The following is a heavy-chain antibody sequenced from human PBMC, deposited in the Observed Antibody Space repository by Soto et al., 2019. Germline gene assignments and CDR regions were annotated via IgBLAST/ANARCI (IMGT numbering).Heavy chain of an antibody. CDR1: GYSFTSYW. J-gene: IGHJ6*02. V-gene: IGHV5-51*01. CDR2: IYPGDSDT. Sequence: PGESLKISCKGSGYSFTSYWIGWVRQMPGKGLEWMGIIYPGDSDTRYSPSSQGQVTISADKSISTAYLQWSSLKASDTAMYYCARHPGYGFRSYYYYGMDVWGQGTTVTVSS. CDR3: ARHPGYGFRSYYYYGMDV. D-gene: IGHD5-18*01.